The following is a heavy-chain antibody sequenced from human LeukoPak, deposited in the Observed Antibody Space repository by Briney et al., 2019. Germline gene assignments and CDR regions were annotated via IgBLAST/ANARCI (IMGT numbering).Heavy chain of an antibody. CDR1: GFTFSSYA. V-gene: IGHV3-30*04. CDR2: ISYDGSDK. Sequence: GGSLRLSCAASGFTFSSYAMHWVRQAPGKGLDWVTLISYDGSDKYYADSVKGRFTISRDNAKNSLSLQMNSLRAEDTAVYYCARETPDSSGWDWGQGTLVTVSS. J-gene: IGHJ4*02. D-gene: IGHD6-19*01. CDR3: ARETPDSSGWD.